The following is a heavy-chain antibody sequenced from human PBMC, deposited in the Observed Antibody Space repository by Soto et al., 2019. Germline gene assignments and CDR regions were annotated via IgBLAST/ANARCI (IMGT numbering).Heavy chain of an antibody. CDR1: GFTFSRYW. J-gene: IGHJ4*02. V-gene: IGHV3-74*01. CDR2: INSDGSST. CDR3: ARDLPAAEDY. D-gene: IGHD6-25*01. Sequence: EVQLVASGGGLVQPGGSLRLSCAASGFTFSRYWMHWVRQAPGKGLVWVSHINSDGSSTNYADSVKGRFTISRDNAKNTLYLQVNSLRAEDTAVYYWARDLPAAEDYWGQGTLVTVSS.